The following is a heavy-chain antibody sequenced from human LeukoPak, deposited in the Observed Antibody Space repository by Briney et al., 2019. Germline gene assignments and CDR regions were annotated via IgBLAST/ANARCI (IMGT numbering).Heavy chain of an antibody. CDR2: ISSSSSYI. V-gene: IGHV3-21*01. D-gene: IGHD3-9*01. CDR3: AANYDILTGYYTN. Sequence: GGSLRLSCAASGFTFSSYSMNWVRQAPGKGLEWVSSISSSSSYIYYADSVKGRFTISRDNAKNSLYLQMNSLRAEDTAVYYCAANYDILTGYYTNWGQGTLVTASS. J-gene: IGHJ4*02. CDR1: GFTFSSYS.